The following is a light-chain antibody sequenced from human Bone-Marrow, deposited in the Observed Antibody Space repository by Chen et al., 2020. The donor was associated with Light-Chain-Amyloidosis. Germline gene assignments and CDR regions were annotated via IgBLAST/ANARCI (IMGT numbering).Light chain of an antibody. CDR1: SSNIGAGYD. J-gene: IGLJ2*01. Sequence: QSLLTQPPSVSAAPGQRVTISCPRSSSNIGAGYDVHWYQQLPGIAPKLLIYGNNNRPSGVPDRFSGSKSGTSASLAITGLQAEDEADYYCQSYDLSLYGAVFGGGTRVTVL. CDR3: QSYDLSLYGAV. V-gene: IGLV1-40*01. CDR2: GNN.